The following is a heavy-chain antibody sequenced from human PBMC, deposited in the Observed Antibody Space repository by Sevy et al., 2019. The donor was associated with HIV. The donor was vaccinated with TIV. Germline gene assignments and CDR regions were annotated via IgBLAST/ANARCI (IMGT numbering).Heavy chain of an antibody. J-gene: IGHJ4*02. CDR1: GFTFTNYG. V-gene: IGHV3-23*01. Sequence: GGSLRLSCAASGFTFTNYGMHWVRQAPGKGLEWVSGISNSGANTYYEDSVRGRFTVSRENSQNTVYLQLNSLRAEDTAIYYCAKEWTLLSDWYGEFDYWGQGTLVTVSS. D-gene: IGHD6-19*01. CDR3: AKEWTLLSDWYGEFDY. CDR2: ISNSGANT.